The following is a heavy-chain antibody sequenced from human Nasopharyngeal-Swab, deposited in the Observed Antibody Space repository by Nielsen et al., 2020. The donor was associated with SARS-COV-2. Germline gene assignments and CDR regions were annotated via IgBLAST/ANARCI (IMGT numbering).Heavy chain of an antibody. Sequence: VRQAPGKGLEWVAVIWYDGSNKYYADSVKGRFTISRDNSKNTLYLQMNSLRAEDTAVYYCARGKDPGYLDYWGQGTLVTVSS. V-gene: IGHV3-33*01. CDR2: IWYDGSNK. J-gene: IGHJ4*02. CDR3: ARGKDPGYLDY.